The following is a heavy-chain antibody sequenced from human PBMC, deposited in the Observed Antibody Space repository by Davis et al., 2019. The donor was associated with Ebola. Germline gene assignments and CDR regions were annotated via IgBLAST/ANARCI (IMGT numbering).Heavy chain of an antibody. CDR3: ARVRGVEIVLMVYAMREFDY. D-gene: IGHD2-8*01. J-gene: IGHJ4*02. CDR1: GFTFSSYA. CDR2: ISYDGSNK. V-gene: IGHV3-30-3*01. Sequence: GGSLRLSCAASGFTFSSYAMHWVRQAPGKGLEWVAVISYDGSNKYYADSVMGRFTISRDNSKNTLYLQMNSLMTEDTAVYYCARVRGVEIVLMVYAMREFDYWGQGTLVTVSS.